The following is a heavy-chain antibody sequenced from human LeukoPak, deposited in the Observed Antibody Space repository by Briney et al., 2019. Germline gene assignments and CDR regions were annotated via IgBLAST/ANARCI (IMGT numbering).Heavy chain of an antibody. V-gene: IGHV4-39*07. CDR3: ARGDSSSSP. CDR2: IYYTGNT. J-gene: IGHJ5*02. Sequence: SETLSLTCSVSGDSITGYYWGWIRQPPGKGLEWIGNIYYTGNTYYNSSLKSRVTISLDTSKNQFSLKLSSVTAADTAVYYCARGDSSSSPWGQGTLVTVSS. CDR1: GDSITGYY. D-gene: IGHD6-6*01.